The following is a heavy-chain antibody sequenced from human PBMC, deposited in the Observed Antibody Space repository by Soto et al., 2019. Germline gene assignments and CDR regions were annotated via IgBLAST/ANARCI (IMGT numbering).Heavy chain of an antibody. CDR3: AREDRHGSGTGRGYYYYYYGMDV. J-gene: IGHJ6*02. CDR2: IYTSGST. V-gene: IGHV4-4*07. CDR1: GGSISSYY. D-gene: IGHD3-10*01. Sequence: SETLSLTCTVSGGSISSYYWRWIRQPAGKGLEWIGRIYTSGSTNYNPSLKSRVTMSVDTSKNQFSLKLSSVTAADTAVYYCAREDRHGSGTGRGYYYYYYGMDVWGQGTTVT.